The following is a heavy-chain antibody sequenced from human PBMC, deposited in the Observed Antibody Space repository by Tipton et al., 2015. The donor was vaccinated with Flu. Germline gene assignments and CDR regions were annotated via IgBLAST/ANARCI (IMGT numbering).Heavy chain of an antibody. J-gene: IGHJ6*02. CDR3: ARVKVADYDCVWGSYRLDYGMDV. Sequence: SLRLSCAASGFVFGVYDMHWVRQGPGKDLEWVSGIGSAGDTYYTDSVKGRFTISRDNSNNSLILQMNTLRAGDTAVYYCARVKVADYDCVWGSYRLDYGMDVWGQGTTVTVSS. V-gene: IGHV3-13*01. CDR2: IGSAGDT. CDR1: GFVFGVYD. D-gene: IGHD3-16*02.